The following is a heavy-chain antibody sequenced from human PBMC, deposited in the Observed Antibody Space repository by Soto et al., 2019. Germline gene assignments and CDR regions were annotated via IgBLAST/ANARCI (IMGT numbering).Heavy chain of an antibody. CDR3: AREGASGFGMDV. V-gene: IGHV4-4*07. D-gene: IGHD1-26*01. CDR1: GGSIRSYY. CDR2: IYPTGGT. J-gene: IGHJ6*02. Sequence: PSETLSLTCNVSGGSIRSYYWSWVRQPAGKALEWIGRIYPTGGTNYNPSLRSRVIMLVDTSKNQFSLTVTSVTAADTAVYYCAREGASGFGMDVWGQGTTVTVSS.